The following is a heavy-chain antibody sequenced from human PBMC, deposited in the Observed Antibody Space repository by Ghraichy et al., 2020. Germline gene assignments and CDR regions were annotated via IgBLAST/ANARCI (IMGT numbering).Heavy chain of an antibody. V-gene: IGHV3-23*01. J-gene: IGHJ3*01. CDR1: GFTIGSSP. D-gene: IGHD3-3*01. CDR2: ISTSGLTT. CDR3: AQERSHCVWRARDAFDL. Sequence: LSLTCAASGFTIGSSPMSWVRQAPGKGLEWVSGISTSGLTTYYADSVKGWFTISRDTSSNTLYLQRSSLRAEDTAVYYWAQERSHCVWRARDAFDLWGQGSMVTVSS.